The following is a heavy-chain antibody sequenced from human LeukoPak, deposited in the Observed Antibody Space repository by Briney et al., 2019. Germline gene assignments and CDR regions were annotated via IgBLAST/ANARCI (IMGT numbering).Heavy chain of an antibody. V-gene: IGHV1-18*04. CDR2: FNGYNGNA. D-gene: IGHD2-2*01. Sequence: ASVKVSCKTSGYSFSGYGLNWVRQAPGQGLEWIGWFNGYNGNAMSTPKFQGRIIMTTDTSANTGYMELRSLTSDDTAVYFCARPHCSGNKCYRLDYWGQGTLVTVSS. CDR1: GYSFSGYG. J-gene: IGHJ4*02. CDR3: ARPHCSGNKCYRLDY.